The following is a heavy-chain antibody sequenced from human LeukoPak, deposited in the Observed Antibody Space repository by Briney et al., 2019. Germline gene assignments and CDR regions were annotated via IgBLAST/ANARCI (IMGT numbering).Heavy chain of an antibody. CDR2: IYYSGST. V-gene: IGHV4-30-4*01. CDR3: ARWTAAAGTSFDI. CDR1: GGSISSGDYY. J-gene: IGHJ3*02. Sequence: PSQTLSLTCTVSGGSISSGDYYWSWIRQPPGKGLEWIGYIYYSGSTNYNPSLKSRVTISVDTSKNQFSLKLSSVTAADTAVYYCARWTAAAGTSFDIWGQGTMVTVSS. D-gene: IGHD6-13*01.